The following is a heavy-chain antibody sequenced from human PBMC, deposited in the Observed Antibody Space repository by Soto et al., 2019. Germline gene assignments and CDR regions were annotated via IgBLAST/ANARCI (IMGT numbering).Heavy chain of an antibody. J-gene: IGHJ6*02. CDR2: MSSTTSAI. V-gene: IGHV3-11*01. CDR3: ARATDFWSHMDV. D-gene: IGHD3-3*01. CDR1: GFSISGYY. Sequence: QVQLVESGGGLVKPGGSLRLSCAASGFSISGYYMSWIRQAPGKGLEWISYMSSTTSAIYYAESVKGRFTISRDNAKNSLYLQMNRLRAEDTAVYYCARATDFWSHMDVWGQETTVTVSS.